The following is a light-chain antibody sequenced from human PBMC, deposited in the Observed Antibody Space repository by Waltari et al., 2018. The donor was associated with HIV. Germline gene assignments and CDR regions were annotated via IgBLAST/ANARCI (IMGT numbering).Light chain of an antibody. CDR3: QQYVSSPWT. CDR1: QSLSNSY. V-gene: IGKV3-20*01. CDR2: EAS. J-gene: IGKJ1*01. Sequence: VLTQPPGTLSLSPGERATLSCRASQSLSNSYLAWYQQKPGQAPRLLIYEASSRATGIPDKFSGSGSGTDFTLTSSKLEPEDFAVYYCQQYVSSPWTFGQGTKVEIK.